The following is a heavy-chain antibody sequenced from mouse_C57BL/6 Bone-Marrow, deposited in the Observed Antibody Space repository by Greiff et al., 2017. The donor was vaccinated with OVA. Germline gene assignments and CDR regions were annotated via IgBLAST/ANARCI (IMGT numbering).Heavy chain of an antibody. CDR3: ARYGYYFDY. Sequence: QVTLKESGPGLVQPSQSLSITCTVSGFSLTSYGVHWVRQSPGKGLEWLGVIWSGGSTDYNAAFISRLSISKDNSKCQVFFKMNSLQADDTAIYYCARYGYYFDYWGQGTTLTVSS. D-gene: IGHD1-1*01. J-gene: IGHJ2*01. CDR1: GFSLTSYG. CDR2: IWSGGST. V-gene: IGHV2-2*01.